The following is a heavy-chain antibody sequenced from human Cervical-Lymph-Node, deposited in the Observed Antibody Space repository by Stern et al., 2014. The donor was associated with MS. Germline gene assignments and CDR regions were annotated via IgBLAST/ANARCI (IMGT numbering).Heavy chain of an antibody. J-gene: IGHJ6*02. V-gene: IGHV1-69*06. CDR1: GGRFSTFA. CDR3: ARDPAVLIQGSYYGMDV. D-gene: IGHD2-21*01. CDR2: ITPLFGTT. Sequence: VQLVESGAEVKKPGSSVKVSCQASGGRFSTFAITWVRPAPGQGLEWMAGITPLFGTTNFAHKFQGRVTLTADTSTNTVYMELSSLRSDDTAVYYCARDPAVLIQGSYYGMDVWGQGTTVIVS.